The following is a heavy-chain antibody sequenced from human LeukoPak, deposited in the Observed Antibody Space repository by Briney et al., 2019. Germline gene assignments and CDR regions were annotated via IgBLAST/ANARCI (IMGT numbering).Heavy chain of an antibody. J-gene: IGHJ3*02. Sequence: PSETLSLTCTVSGGSISSGSYYWSWIRQPAGKGLEWIGRIYTSGSTNYNPSLKSRVTISVDTSKNQFSLKLSSVTAADTAVYYCARGPNYDILTGYQDAFDIWGQGTMVTVSS. CDR2: IYTSGST. CDR1: GGSISSGSYY. CDR3: ARGPNYDILTGYQDAFDI. D-gene: IGHD3-9*01. V-gene: IGHV4-61*02.